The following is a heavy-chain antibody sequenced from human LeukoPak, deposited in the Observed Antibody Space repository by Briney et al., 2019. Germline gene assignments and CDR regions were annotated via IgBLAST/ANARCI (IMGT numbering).Heavy chain of an antibody. CDR3: AGELGYCSGGDY. D-gene: IGHD2-15*01. CDR2: ISDNGVTI. CDR1: GFTFSSYS. V-gene: IGHV3-48*04. Sequence: GGSLRLSCAASGFTFSSYSMNWVRQAPGKGLEWISYISDNGVTIYYADSVKGRFTISRDNAKNSLYLQMNSLSAEDTAVYYCAGELGYCSGGDYWGQGTLVTVSS. J-gene: IGHJ4*02.